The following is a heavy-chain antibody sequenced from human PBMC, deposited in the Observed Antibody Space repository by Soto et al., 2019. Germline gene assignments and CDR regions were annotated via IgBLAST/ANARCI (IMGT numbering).Heavy chain of an antibody. D-gene: IGHD3-10*01. CDR3: ARGDRGGFDL. CDR1: GFTVSSYG. Sequence: GALRLSCAASGFTVSSYGMHWVRQAPGKGLVWVSRVHSDGTTTTYADSVKGRFTISRDNARNTVSLQMSSLRAEDTAIYYCARGDRGGFDLWGHGTVVTVSS. V-gene: IGHV3-74*01. CDR2: VHSDGTTT. J-gene: IGHJ3*01.